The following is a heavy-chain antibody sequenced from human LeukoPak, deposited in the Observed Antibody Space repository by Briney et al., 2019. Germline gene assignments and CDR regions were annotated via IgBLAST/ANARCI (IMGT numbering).Heavy chain of an antibody. Sequence: ASVKVSCKASGYTFTSYGISWVRQAPGQGLEWMGWISAYNGNTNYAQKLQGRVTMTTDTSTSTAYMELRSLRSDDTAVYYCARVSWRVGATTLGYWGQGTLVTVSS. D-gene: IGHD1-26*01. CDR3: ARVSWRVGATTLGY. J-gene: IGHJ4*02. CDR2: ISAYNGNT. CDR1: GYTFTSYG. V-gene: IGHV1-18*01.